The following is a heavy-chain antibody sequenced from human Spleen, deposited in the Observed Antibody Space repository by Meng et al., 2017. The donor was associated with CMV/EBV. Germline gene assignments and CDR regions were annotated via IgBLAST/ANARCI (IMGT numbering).Heavy chain of an antibody. D-gene: IGHD5-12*01. V-gene: IGHV3-9*01. Sequence: GGSLRLSCAASGFTFDEHAMHWVRQGPGKGLEWVSGISWNGAYVGYVDSVKGRFTISRDSAKNSLYLLMNSLRPEDTALYYCAKDIISGYNRYYYGMDVWGQGTTVTVSS. CDR3: AKDIISGYNRYYYGMDV. J-gene: IGHJ6*02. CDR2: ISWNGAYV. CDR1: GFTFDEHA.